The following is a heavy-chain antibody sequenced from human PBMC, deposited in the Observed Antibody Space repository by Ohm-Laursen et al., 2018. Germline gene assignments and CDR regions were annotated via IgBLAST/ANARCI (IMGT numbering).Heavy chain of an antibody. V-gene: IGHV4-59*12. CDR3: ARRDSVTWYFDV. J-gene: IGHJ2*01. Sequence: TLSLTCTVSGGSISSYYWSWIRQPPGKGLEWIGYIYYSGSTSHNPSLEGRVTLSVDTSKNQFSLRLTSVTATDTAIYYCARRDSVTWYFDVWGRGTLVTVSP. CDR1: GGSISSYY. CDR2: IYYSGST. D-gene: IGHD2-21*01.